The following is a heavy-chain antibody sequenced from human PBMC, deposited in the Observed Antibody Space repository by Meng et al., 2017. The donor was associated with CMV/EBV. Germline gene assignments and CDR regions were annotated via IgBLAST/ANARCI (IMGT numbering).Heavy chain of an antibody. Sequence: GESLKISCAASGFTFSKAWMSWVRQAPGKGLEWVASMKPDGGENYYVDSVKGRFTISRDTVRNSVYLQMNSLRAEDTAVYYCGRDRGHRLDYWGQGTLVTVSS. CDR1: GFTFSKAW. D-gene: IGHD1-14*01. V-gene: IGHV3-7*01. CDR3: GRDRGHRLDY. CDR2: MKPDGGEN. J-gene: IGHJ4*02.